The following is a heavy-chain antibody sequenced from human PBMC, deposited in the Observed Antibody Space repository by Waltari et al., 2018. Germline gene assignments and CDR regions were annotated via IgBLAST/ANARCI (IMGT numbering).Heavy chain of an antibody. CDR1: GYSISSGYY. CDR2: IDHSGST. CDR3: ARNIGDEDGDYPWYFDY. V-gene: IGHV4-38-2*02. D-gene: IGHD4-17*01. J-gene: IGHJ4*02. Sequence: QVQLQESGPGLVKPSETLSLTCTVSGYSISSGYYWGWIRQPPGKGLEWIGSIDHSGSTDANPSLKSRVPIAVDTSKNQFSLKLSSVTAADTAVYYCARNIGDEDGDYPWYFDYWGQGTLVTVSS.